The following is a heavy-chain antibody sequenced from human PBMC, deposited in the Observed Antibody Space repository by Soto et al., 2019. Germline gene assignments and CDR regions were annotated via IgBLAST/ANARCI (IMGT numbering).Heavy chain of an antibody. J-gene: IGHJ3*02. CDR2: ISYDGSNK. CDR1: GFTFSSYA. D-gene: IGHD3-3*01. Sequence: GGSLRLSCAATGFTFSSYAMHWVRQAPGKXLEWVAVISYDGSNKYYADSVKGRFTISRDNSKNTLYLQMNSLRAEDTAVYYCARDFHHTYYDFWSGSKDAFDIWGQGTMVTVSS. V-gene: IGHV3-30-3*01. CDR3: ARDFHHTYYDFWSGSKDAFDI.